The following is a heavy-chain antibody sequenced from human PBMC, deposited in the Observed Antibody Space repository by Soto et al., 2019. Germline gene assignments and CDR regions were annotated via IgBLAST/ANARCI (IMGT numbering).Heavy chain of an antibody. CDR2: IYPRDSDT. Sequence: LKISFETSGYSFTKYWIGWVRQMLGTGLEWMGIIYPRDSDTRYSPSFQDQVTMSVDKSIGTAYLQWSSLKASDTAMYYCVRHSGKIVLPVANRSFEYWCQGTLVTGSS. V-gene: IGHV5-51*01. CDR3: VRHSGKIVLPVANRSFEY. D-gene: IGHD1-26*01. CDR1: GYSFTKYW. J-gene: IGHJ4*02.